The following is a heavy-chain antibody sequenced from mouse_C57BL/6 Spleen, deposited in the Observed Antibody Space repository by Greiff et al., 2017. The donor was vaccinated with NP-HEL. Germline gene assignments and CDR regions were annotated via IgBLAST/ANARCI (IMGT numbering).Heavy chain of an antibody. CDR2: ISNGGGST. CDR3: APITTVVPFAY. CDR1: GFTFSDYY. Sequence: VQLKESGGGLVQPGGSLKLSCAASGFTFSDYYMYWVRQTPEKRLEWVAYISNGGGSTYYPDTVKGRFTISRDNAKNTLYLQMSRLKSEDTAMYYCAPITTVVPFAYWGQGTLVTVSA. V-gene: IGHV5-12*01. J-gene: IGHJ3*01. D-gene: IGHD1-1*01.